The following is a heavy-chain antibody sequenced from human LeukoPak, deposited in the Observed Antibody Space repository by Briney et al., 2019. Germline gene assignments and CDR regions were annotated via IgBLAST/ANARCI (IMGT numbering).Heavy chain of an antibody. Sequence: SETLSLTCAVYGGSFSGYYWSWIRQPPGKGLEWIGEINHSGSTNYNPSLKSRVTISVDTSKNQFSLKLSSVTAADTAVYYCARVEWELLTDWGQGTPVTVSS. CDR3: ARVEWELLTD. V-gene: IGHV4-34*01. CDR1: GGSFSGYY. J-gene: IGHJ4*02. CDR2: INHSGST. D-gene: IGHD1-26*01.